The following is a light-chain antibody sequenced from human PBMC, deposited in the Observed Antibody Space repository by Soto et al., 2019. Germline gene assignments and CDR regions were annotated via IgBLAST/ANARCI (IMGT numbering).Light chain of an antibody. CDR3: QQYGSSPWT. Sequence: ETVLTQSPGTLSLSPGERATLSCRASQTIRSNYLAWYRQTPGQAPRLLIYGVSNRATGIADRFSGSGSGTYFTLIIIRLEPEDFALYYCQQYGSSPWTFGQGTKVEIK. CDR1: QTIRSNY. J-gene: IGKJ1*01. CDR2: GVS. V-gene: IGKV3-20*01.